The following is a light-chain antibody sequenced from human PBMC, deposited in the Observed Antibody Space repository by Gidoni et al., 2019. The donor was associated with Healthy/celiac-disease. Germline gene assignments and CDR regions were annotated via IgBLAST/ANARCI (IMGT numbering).Light chain of an antibody. CDR2: AAS. V-gene: IGKV1-39*01. Sequence: DIQMTQSPSSLSASVGDRVTIPCRASQSLSSYLNWYQQEPGKAPKLLIYAASSLQSGVPSRFSGSGSGTDFTLTISSLQPEDFATYYCQQSYSTPATFGGGTKVEIK. CDR3: QQSYSTPAT. CDR1: QSLSSY. J-gene: IGKJ4*01.